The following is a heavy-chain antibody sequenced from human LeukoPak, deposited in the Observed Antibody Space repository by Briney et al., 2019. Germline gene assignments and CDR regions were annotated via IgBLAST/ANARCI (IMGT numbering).Heavy chain of an antibody. Sequence: ASVKVSCKASGYTFTGYYMHWVRQAPGQGLGWMGWINPNSGGTNYAQKFQGWVTMTRDTSISTAYMELSRLRSDDTAVYYCARDGDCSSTSCYTFDYWGQGTLVTVSS. CDR3: ARDGDCSSTSCYTFDY. D-gene: IGHD2-2*02. CDR2: INPNSGGT. V-gene: IGHV1-2*04. CDR1: GYTFTGYY. J-gene: IGHJ4*02.